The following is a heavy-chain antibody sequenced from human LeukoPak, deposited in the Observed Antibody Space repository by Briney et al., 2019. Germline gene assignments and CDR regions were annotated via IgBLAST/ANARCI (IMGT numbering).Heavy chain of an antibody. CDR1: GVTFTNHA. V-gene: IGHV3-30*04. CDR2: ISFDGNDE. J-gene: IGHJ4*02. Sequence: GRSLTLSCVASGVTFTNHAMHWVRQAPGKGLEWVAMISFDGNDENYADAAEGRFSISRDNGKNTLYLQMNSLRSEDTAVYYCARDWDGDTGLFDYWGQGTRVTVSS. D-gene: IGHD5-18*01. CDR3: ARDWDGDTGLFDY.